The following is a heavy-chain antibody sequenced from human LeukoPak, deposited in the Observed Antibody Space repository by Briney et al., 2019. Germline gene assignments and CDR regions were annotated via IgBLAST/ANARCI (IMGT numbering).Heavy chain of an antibody. J-gene: IGHJ4*02. D-gene: IGHD3-22*01. CDR1: GFTFSSYA. CDR2: LWFDGSNE. V-gene: IGHV3-33*01. CDR3: AREGEYYDSSGYKTFRYYFDY. Sequence: GGSLKLSCAASGFTFSSYAVHWLRQAPGQGLELVTDLWFDGSNEYYADSMKGRFTSSRDNSKSTLYLQMTSLRAEDTAVYFCAREGEYYDSSGYKTFRYYFDYWGQGTLVTVSS.